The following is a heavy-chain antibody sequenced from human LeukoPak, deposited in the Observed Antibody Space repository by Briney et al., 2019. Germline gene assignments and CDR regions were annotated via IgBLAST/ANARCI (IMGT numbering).Heavy chain of an antibody. Sequence: SVKVSCKASGGTFNSYAISWVRQAPGQGLEWMGGIIPIFGTANYAQKFQGRVTITADESTSTAYMELSSLRSEDTAVYYCARGPRLTYYYGSGSSHFDYWGQGTLVTVSS. CDR3: ARGPRLTYYYGSGSSHFDY. J-gene: IGHJ4*02. V-gene: IGHV1-69*01. CDR1: GGTFNSYA. CDR2: IIPIFGTA. D-gene: IGHD3-10*01.